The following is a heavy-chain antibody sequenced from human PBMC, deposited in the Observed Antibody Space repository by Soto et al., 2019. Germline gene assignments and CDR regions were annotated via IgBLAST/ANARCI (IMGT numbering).Heavy chain of an antibody. CDR3: ARGGDPDY. V-gene: IGHV3-74*01. Sequence: EVQLVESGGGLVQPGGSLRLSCVASGFTFNYYWMHWVRQAPGKGLVWVSRIQSDGSSPDYVDSVKGRFTISRDNAKNTLYLQMNNLRAEDTAVSYCARGGDPDYWGQGTLVTLSS. D-gene: IGHD2-21*02. CDR2: IQSDGSSP. CDR1: GFTFNYYW. J-gene: IGHJ4*02.